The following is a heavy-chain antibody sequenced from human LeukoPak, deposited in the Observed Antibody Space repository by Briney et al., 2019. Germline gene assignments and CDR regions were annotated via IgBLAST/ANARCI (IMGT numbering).Heavy chain of an antibody. CDR2: LYSGGDT. Sequence: GGSLRLSCAASGFTVRSTYMTWVRQAPGEGLEWVSVLYSGGDTDYADSVKGRFTISRDNSKNTLFLQMNSLRAEDTAVYFCARDRSSWSSAYYGMDVWGQGTTVTVSS. D-gene: IGHD3-22*01. J-gene: IGHJ6*02. CDR1: GFTVRSTY. CDR3: ARDRSSWSSAYYGMDV. V-gene: IGHV3-66*01.